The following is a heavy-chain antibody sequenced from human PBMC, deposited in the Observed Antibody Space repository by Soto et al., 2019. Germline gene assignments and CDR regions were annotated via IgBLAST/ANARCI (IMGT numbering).Heavy chain of an antibody. CDR2: FDLEDGET. CDR3: ATGPWNDYYFPSWFDP. J-gene: IGHJ5*02. D-gene: IGHD3-3*01. Sequence: ASVTVSCKVSGYALTELSINWVRQAPGKGREWMGGFDLEDGETVYAQTFQGRVTMTEDTSTDTAYMELRSLRSDDTAVYYCATGPWNDYYFPSWFDPWGQGTLVTVSS. V-gene: IGHV1-24*01. CDR1: GYALTELS.